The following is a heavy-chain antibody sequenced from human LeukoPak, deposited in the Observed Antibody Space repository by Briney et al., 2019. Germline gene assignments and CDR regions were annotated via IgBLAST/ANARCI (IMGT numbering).Heavy chain of an antibody. CDR3: ATRRFGELTY. CDR1: GFTFSSYG. D-gene: IGHD3-10*01. CDR2: ISGSGGST. V-gene: IGHV3-23*01. Sequence: GGTLRLSCAASGFTFSSYGMSWVRQAPGKGLEWISAISGSGGSTYYADSVKGRFSISRDTSKNTLYLQMNSLRVEDTAVYYCATRRFGELTYWGQGTLVTVSS. J-gene: IGHJ4*02.